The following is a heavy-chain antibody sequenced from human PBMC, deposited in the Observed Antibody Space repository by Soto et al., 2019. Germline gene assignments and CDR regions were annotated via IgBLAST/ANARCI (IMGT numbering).Heavy chain of an antibody. CDR3: ARGVGSGSYYNQYNWFDP. D-gene: IGHD3-10*01. CDR1: GYTFTIYG. Sequence: QVQLVKSGGEVKKPGASVKVSCKASGYTFTIYGISWVRQAPGQGLEWMGWINVYNGNTKYAQKVQGRVTMTTDTSTSTAYMELRSLRSDDTAVYYCARGVGSGSYYNQYNWFDPWGQGTLVTVSS. V-gene: IGHV1-18*01. J-gene: IGHJ5*02. CDR2: INVYNGNT.